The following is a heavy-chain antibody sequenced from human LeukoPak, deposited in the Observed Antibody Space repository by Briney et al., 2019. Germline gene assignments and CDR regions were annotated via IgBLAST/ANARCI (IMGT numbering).Heavy chain of an antibody. J-gene: IGHJ5*02. D-gene: IGHD2-15*01. Sequence: VSVKVSCKASGYTFTSYDINWVRQATGQGLEWMGWMNPNSGNTGYAQKFQGRVIMTRSTSISTAYMELSSLRSEDTAVYYCVRGVVVAAAGWFDPWGQGTLVTVSS. CDR1: GYTFTSYD. CDR2: MNPNSGNT. CDR3: VRGVVVAAAGWFDP. V-gene: IGHV1-8*01.